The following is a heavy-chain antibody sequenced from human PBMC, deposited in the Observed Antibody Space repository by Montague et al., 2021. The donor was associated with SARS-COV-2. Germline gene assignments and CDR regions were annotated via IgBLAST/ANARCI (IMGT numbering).Heavy chain of an antibody. D-gene: IGHD3-9*01. V-gene: IGHV4-31*03. Sequence: TLSLTCTVSGGSISSGGYYWSWIRQHPGKGLEWIGYIYYSGSTYYNPSLKSRVTISVDTSKNQFSLKLSSVTAADTAVYYCARGGVLRYFDWFPYYFDSWGQGALVTVFS. CDR3: ARGGVLRYFDWFPYYFDS. J-gene: IGHJ4*02. CDR2: IYYSGST. CDR1: GGSISSGGYY.